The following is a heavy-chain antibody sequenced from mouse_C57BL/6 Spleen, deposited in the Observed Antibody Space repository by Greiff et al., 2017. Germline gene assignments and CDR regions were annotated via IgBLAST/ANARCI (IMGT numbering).Heavy chain of an antibody. CDR3: ARQGSSSDWYFDV. J-gene: IGHJ1*03. CDR1: GFTFSSYG. D-gene: IGHD1-1*01. V-gene: IGHV5-6*01. CDR2: ISSGGSYT. Sequence: EVQRVESGGDLVKPGGSLKLSCAASGFTFSSYGMSWVRQTPDKRLEWVATISSGGSYTYYPDSVKGRFTISRDNAKNTLYLQMSSLKSEDTAMYYCARQGSSSDWYFDVWGTGTTVTVSS.